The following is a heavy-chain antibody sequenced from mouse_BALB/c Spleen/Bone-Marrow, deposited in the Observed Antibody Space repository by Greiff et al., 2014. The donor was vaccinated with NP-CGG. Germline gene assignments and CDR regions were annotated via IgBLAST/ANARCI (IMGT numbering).Heavy chain of an antibody. V-gene: IGHV14-3*02. J-gene: IGHJ4*01. D-gene: IGHD1-1*01. CDR2: IDPANGNT. CDR1: GFNIKDTN. Sequence: EVQLQQSGAELVKPGASVKLSCTASGFNIKDTNMHWVKQRPEQGLEWIGRIDPANGNTKYDPKFQGKATITADTSSNTAYLQLSSLTSEDTAVYYCATLTTVVDAMDYWGQGTSVTVSS. CDR3: ATLTTVVDAMDY.